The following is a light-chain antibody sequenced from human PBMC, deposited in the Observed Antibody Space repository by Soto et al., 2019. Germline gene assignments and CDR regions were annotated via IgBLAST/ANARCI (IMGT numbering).Light chain of an antibody. CDR3: QQYTNFPLT. Sequence: DIRMTQSPSTLSASVGDRVTITCRASQSISSWLAWYQQKPGKAPKLLIHEASRLESGVPSRFSGSESGTEFTLTISGLHAEDFATYYCQQYTNFPLTFGGGTKVEIK. V-gene: IGKV1-5*01. CDR1: QSISSW. CDR2: EAS. J-gene: IGKJ4*01.